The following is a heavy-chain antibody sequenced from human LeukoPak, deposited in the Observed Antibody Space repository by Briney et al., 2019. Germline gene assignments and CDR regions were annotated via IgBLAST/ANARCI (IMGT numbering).Heavy chain of an antibody. V-gene: IGHV3-30-3*01. CDR1: GFTFSSYA. CDR2: ISYDGSNK. D-gene: IGHD2-15*01. CDR3: AREACSGGSCYRVSGAFDI. J-gene: IGHJ3*02. Sequence: TGGSLRLSCAASGFTFSSYAMHWVRQAPDKGLEWVAVISYDGSNKYYADSVKGRFTISRDNSKNTLYLQMNSLRAEDTAVYYCAREACSGGSCYRVSGAFDIWGQGTMVTVSS.